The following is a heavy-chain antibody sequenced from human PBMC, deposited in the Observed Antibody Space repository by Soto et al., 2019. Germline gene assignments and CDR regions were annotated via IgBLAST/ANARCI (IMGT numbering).Heavy chain of an antibody. J-gene: IGHJ6*03. CDR1: GFTFSRFS. CDR2: ISSSSTYV. V-gene: IGHV3-21*01. CDR3: ARDLYYDYCIDV. Sequence: EVQLAESGGGLVTPGGSLRLSCAASGFTFSRFSMNWVRQAPGKGLELVSSISSSSTYVDDADSVKGRFTISRDSAQMSRFMPMNSPRDEDTAVYYCARDLYYDYCIDVWGNWTTVTVSS.